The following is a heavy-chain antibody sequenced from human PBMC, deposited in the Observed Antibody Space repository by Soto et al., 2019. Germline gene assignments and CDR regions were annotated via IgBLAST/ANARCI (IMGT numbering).Heavy chain of an antibody. V-gene: IGHV1-18*01. J-gene: IGHJ6*02. Sequence: QVHLVQSGVEVKKPGASVKVSCTAHGYNLREYGVSWLRQVPGQGFEWMGWISGDNVNRRSSQRFQDRLPMTTDTSTNTASMELRSLRSDDTAVYFCGREGQQLAQEQYFQFNGVDVWGQGTSFTGSS. CDR3: GREGQQLAQEQYFQFNGVDV. CDR2: ISGDNVNR. D-gene: IGHD6-13*01. CDR1: GYNLREYG.